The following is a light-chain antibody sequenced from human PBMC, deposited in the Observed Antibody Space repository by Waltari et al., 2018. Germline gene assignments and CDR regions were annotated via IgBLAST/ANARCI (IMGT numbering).Light chain of an antibody. CDR2: GSS. Sequence: QSVLTQPPSVSGAPGQRVTISCTGRGSNIGAGYDVHWYQQLPRAAPQLLIYGSSSRPLGVPDRFVGSTSGTSASLAITGLQAEDEADYYCQSYDTSLSVVFGGGTKLTVL. CDR1: GSNIGAGYD. CDR3: QSYDTSLSVV. J-gene: IGLJ3*02. V-gene: IGLV1-40*01.